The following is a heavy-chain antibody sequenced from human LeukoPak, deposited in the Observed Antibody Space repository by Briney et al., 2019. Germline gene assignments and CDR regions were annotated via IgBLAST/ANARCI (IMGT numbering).Heavy chain of an antibody. CDR3: ARDRRRLRGMNGDGDAFDI. J-gene: IGHJ3*02. V-gene: IGHV3-53*01. CDR1: GFSVGGNY. D-gene: IGHD1-1*01. CDR2: IYSDGSI. Sequence: GGSLRLSCAASGFSVGGNYISWVRQAPGKGLEGVSIIYSDGSIFHADSVKGRFTMSRDNSRNTLDLHMNSLRVEDTAVYFCARDRRRLRGMNGDGDAFDIWGQGTMVTVSS.